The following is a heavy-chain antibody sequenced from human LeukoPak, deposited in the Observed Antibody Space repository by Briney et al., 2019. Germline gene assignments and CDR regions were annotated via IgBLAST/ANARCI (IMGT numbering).Heavy chain of an antibody. D-gene: IGHD3-10*01. CDR1: GFTFSNYG. V-gene: IGHV3-23*01. J-gene: IGHJ4*02. CDR3: AKSLPGSYYNFDY. CDR2: ISGSGGST. Sequence: GGSLRLFCAASGFTFSNYGMSWVRQAPGKGLEWVSTISGSGGSTYYADSVKGRFTISRDNSKNTLYLQMNSLRAEDTAIYYCAKSLPGSYYNFDYWGQGTLVTVSS.